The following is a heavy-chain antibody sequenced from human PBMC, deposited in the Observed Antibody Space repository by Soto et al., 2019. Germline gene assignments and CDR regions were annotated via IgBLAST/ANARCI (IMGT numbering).Heavy chain of an antibody. CDR2: IYHSGST. V-gene: IGHV4-30-2*01. D-gene: IGHD4-17*01. CDR1: GGSISSGGYS. CDR3: ARDGSRSYYYYGMDV. J-gene: IGHJ6*02. Sequence: QLQLQESGSGLVKPSQTLSLTCAVSGGSISSGGYSWSWIRQPRGKGLEWIGYIYHSGSTYYNPSLKSRVTISVDRSKNQFSLKLSSVTAADTAVYYCARDGSRSYYYYGMDVWGQGTTVTVSS.